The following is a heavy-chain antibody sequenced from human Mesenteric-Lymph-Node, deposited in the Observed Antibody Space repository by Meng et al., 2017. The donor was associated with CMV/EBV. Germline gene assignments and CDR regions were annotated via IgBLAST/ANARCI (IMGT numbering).Heavy chain of an antibody. V-gene: IGHV1-69*04. CDR3: ARDSAEETYYYYGMDV. CDR1: GGTFSSYT. Sequence: SVKVSCKASGGTFSSYTISWVRQAPGQGLEWMGRIIPILGIANYAQKFQGRVTITADKSTSTAYMELSSLRSEDTAVYYCARDSAEETYYYYGMDVWGQGTTVTVSS. CDR2: IIPILGIA. J-gene: IGHJ6*02.